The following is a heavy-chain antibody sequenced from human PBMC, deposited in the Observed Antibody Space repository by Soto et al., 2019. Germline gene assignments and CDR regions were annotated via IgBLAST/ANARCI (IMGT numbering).Heavy chain of an antibody. V-gene: IGHV1-2*02. Sequence: ASVKVSCKASGYTFTGYYMHWVRQAPGQGLEWTGWINPNSGGTNYAQKFQGRVTMTRDTSISTAYMELSRLRSDDTAVYYCARDNTMVRGVINWFDPWGQGTLVTVSS. J-gene: IGHJ5*02. CDR1: GYTFTGYY. D-gene: IGHD3-10*01. CDR2: INPNSGGT. CDR3: ARDNTMVRGVINWFDP.